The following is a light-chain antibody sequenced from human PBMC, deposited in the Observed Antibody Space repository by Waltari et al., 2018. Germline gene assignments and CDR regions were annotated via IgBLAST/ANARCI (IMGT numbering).Light chain of an antibody. CDR2: GAS. Sequence: EIVMTQSPATLSVSPGERATPTCRASQIFGTSLTWYQQRPGRAPSHLIYGASTRATGIPARFSGSGSGTEFSLTISSLQSEDFAVYYCLQYNNWPYTFGQGTRLEIK. CDR3: LQYNNWPYT. CDR1: QIFGTS. V-gene: IGKV3-15*01. J-gene: IGKJ2*01.